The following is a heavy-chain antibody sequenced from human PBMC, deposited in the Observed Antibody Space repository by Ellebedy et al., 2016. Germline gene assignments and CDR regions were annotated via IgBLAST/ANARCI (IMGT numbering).Heavy chain of an antibody. J-gene: IGHJ6*03. V-gene: IGHV1-69*04. CDR2: IIPILGIA. CDR1: GGTFSSYA. D-gene: IGHD2-2*01. CDR3: ARVADCSSTSCHYYYYYMDV. Sequence: SVKVSCXASGGTFSSYAISWVRQAPGQGLEWMGRIIPILGIANYAQKFQGRVTITADESTSTAYMELSSLRSEDTAVYYCARVADCSSTSCHYYYYYMDVWGKGTTVTVSS.